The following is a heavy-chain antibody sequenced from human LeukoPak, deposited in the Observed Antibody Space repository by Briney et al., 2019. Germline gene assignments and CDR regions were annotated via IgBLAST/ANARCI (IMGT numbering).Heavy chain of an antibody. CDR3: AKAPDYYDRSGDY. CDR1: GVSVSSNH. J-gene: IGHJ4*02. V-gene: IGHV3-53*01. D-gene: IGHD3-22*01. CDR2: LWSGGNT. Sequence: GGSLRLSCEVSGVSVSSNHMSWVRQAPGKGLEWVATLWSGGNTFYADSVKGRFTISRDNSKNTLYLQMNSLRAEDTAVYYCAKAPDYYDRSGDYWGQGTLVTVSS.